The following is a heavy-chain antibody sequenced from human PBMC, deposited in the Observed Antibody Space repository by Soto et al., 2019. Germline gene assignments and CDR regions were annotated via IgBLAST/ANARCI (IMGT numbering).Heavy chain of an antibody. D-gene: IGHD1-26*01. Sequence: GGSLRLSCAISGFSVSSNYLSWVRQAPGKGLEWVSVHYSGGSTYYADSVQGRFTISRDKSNNTLYLQMRRVRAEDTAVYFCARHRHPRGTVGATSPLDPWGQGTQVTSPQ. J-gene: IGHJ5*02. CDR2: HYSGGST. CDR1: GFSVSSNY. CDR3: ARHRHPRGTVGATSPLDP. V-gene: IGHV3-53*01.